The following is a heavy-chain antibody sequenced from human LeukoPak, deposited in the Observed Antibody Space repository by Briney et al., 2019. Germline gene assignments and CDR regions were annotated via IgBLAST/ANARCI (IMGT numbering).Heavy chain of an antibody. D-gene: IGHD3-10*01. CDR2: IYYSGST. J-gene: IGHJ4*02. CDR3: ASTMVRGRGNFDY. CDR1: GGSISSSSYY. V-gene: IGHV4-39*07. Sequence: SETLSLTCTVSGGSISSSSYYWGWIRQPPGKGLEWIGSIYYSGSTYYNPSLKSRVTMSVDTSKNQFSLKLSSVTAADTAVYYCASTMVRGRGNFDYWGQGTLVTVSS.